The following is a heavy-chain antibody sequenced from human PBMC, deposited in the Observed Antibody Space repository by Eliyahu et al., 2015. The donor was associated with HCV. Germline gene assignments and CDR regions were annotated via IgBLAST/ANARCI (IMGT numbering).Heavy chain of an antibody. D-gene: IGHD1-26*01. V-gene: IGHV3-23*04. J-gene: IGHJ6*02. Sequence: EVQLVESGGGLVQPGGSLRLSXAASGFTLSNXAMTWVRQAPGKGLEWVSGISGSGAGTYEDSVKGRFTISRDNSKNTLYMQMNSLRVEDTAAYYCAKTRTGGNYYGLDVWGQGTTVTVSS. CDR3: AKTRTGGNYYGLDV. CDR1: GFTLSNXA. CDR2: ISGSGAGT.